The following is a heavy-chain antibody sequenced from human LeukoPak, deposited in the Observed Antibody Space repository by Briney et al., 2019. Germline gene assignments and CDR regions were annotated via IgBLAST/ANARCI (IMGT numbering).Heavy chain of an antibody. D-gene: IGHD6-13*01. CDR3: AKGKVAAAARFDY. Sequence: TGGSLRLSCAASGFTFDNFAMSWVRQAPGKGLEWVSEISGSGGTAYYADSLKGRFTISRDNSNNTLYLQMNSLRVEDTALYYCAKGKVAAAARFDYWGQGILVTVTS. J-gene: IGHJ4*02. CDR2: ISGSGGTA. CDR1: GFTFDNFA. V-gene: IGHV3-23*01.